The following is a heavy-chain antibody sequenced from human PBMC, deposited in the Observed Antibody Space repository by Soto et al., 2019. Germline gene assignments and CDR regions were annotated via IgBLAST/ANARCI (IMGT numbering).Heavy chain of an antibody. V-gene: IGHV1-18*01. Sequence: ASVKVSCKASGGTFSSYAISWVRQAPGQGLEWMGGISAYIGNTNYAQKLQGRVTMTTDTSTSTAYMELRSLRSDDTAVYYCARDPGAVGAIDFDYWGQGTLVTVPQ. D-gene: IGHD1-26*01. CDR2: ISAYIGNT. CDR1: GGTFSSYA. J-gene: IGHJ4*02. CDR3: ARDPGAVGAIDFDY.